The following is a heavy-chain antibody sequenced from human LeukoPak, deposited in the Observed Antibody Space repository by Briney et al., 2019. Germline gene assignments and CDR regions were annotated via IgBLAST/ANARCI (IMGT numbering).Heavy chain of an antibody. CDR2: ISNDGSNK. V-gene: IGHV3-30*18. Sequence: GGSLRLSCAASGFTFSSYGMHWVRQAPGKGLEWVAVISNDGSNKYYADSVKGRFTISRDNSKNTLYLQMNSLRAEDTAVYYCAKNLYCGGGSCYPSALGMDVWGQGTTVTVSS. D-gene: IGHD2-15*01. CDR3: AKNLYCGGGSCYPSALGMDV. CDR1: GFTFSSYG. J-gene: IGHJ6*02.